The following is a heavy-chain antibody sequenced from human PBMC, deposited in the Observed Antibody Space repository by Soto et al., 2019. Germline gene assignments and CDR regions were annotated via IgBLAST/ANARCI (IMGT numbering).Heavy chain of an antibody. D-gene: IGHD1-26*01. V-gene: IGHV1-18*01. CDR1: GYTFTSYG. CDR2: ITAYNGNT. CDR3: ARGVARWAHNWFEP. Sequence: GASVKVSCKASGYTFTSYGISWVRQAPGQGLEWMGWITAYNGNTNYAQKLQGRVTMTTDTSTSTAYMELRSLRSDDTAVYYCARGVARWAHNWFEPWGQGTLVTVSS. J-gene: IGHJ5*02.